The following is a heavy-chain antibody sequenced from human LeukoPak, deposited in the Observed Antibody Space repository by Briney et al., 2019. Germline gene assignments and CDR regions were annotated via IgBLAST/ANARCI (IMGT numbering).Heavy chain of an antibody. D-gene: IGHD1-26*01. Sequence: PGGSLRLSCAASGFTFSSYAMHWVRQAPGKGLEWVAVISYDGSNKYYADSVKGRFTISRDNSKNTLYLQMYSLRAEDTAVYYCARDPYTGNYGGFDWWAQGTQVTVSS. CDR1: GFTFSSYA. J-gene: IGHJ4*02. CDR3: ARDPYTGNYGGFDW. CDR2: ISYDGSNK. V-gene: IGHV3-30-3*01.